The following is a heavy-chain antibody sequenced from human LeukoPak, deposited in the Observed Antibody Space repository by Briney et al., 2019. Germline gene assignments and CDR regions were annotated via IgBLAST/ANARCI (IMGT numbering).Heavy chain of an antibody. D-gene: IGHD1-7*01. CDR3: AKSPDTWNYGFLEY. J-gene: IGHJ4*02. V-gene: IGHV1-2*02. Sequence: ASVKVSCKASGYTFSDYYMHWVRQAPGQGLEWMGWINPDSGGTKYAQKFQDRVTMTSDTSISTAYMELSSLRAEDTAVYYCAKSPDTWNYGFLEYWGQGTLVTVSS. CDR2: INPDSGGT. CDR1: GYTFSDYY.